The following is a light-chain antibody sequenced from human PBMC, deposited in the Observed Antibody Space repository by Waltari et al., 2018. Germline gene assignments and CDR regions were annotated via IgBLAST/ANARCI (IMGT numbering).Light chain of an antibody. CDR1: QSLSNF. CDR3: QQRDTGT. Sequence: IVLTQSPATLSLSPGERATLSCRASQSLSNFLAWYQHIPGQAPRLLIYDASNRAPGIPARCSGSGSGTDFNLTISSLEPEDSAVYDCQQRDTGTFGGGTKVEI. J-gene: IGKJ4*01. CDR2: DAS. V-gene: IGKV3-11*01.